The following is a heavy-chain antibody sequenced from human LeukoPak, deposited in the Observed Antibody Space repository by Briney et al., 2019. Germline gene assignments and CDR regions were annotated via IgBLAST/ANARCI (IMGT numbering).Heavy chain of an antibody. CDR2: MNPNSGNT. CDR3: ARGFYYYDSSGQGYYYGMDV. CDR1: GYTFTSYD. V-gene: IGHV1-8*01. Sequence: ASVKVSCKASGYTFTSYDINWVRQATGQGLEGMGWMNPNSGNTGYAQKFQGRVTMTRNTSISTAYMELSSLRSEDTAVYYCARGFYYYDSSGQGYYYGMDVWGQGTTVTVSS. D-gene: IGHD3-22*01. J-gene: IGHJ6*02.